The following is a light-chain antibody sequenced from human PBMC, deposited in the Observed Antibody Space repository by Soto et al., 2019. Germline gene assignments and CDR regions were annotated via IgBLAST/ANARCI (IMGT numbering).Light chain of an antibody. CDR2: AAS. Sequence: DIQMTQSPSSVSASVGDRVTITCRASQYISNWLAWYQQKPGKAPKLLIYAASSLVNGVPSRFSCSGSGTNFTLTISSLQPEDLATYYCQQANSFPFGGGTKVEI. J-gene: IGKJ4*01. CDR3: QQANSFP. CDR1: QYISNW. V-gene: IGKV1-12*01.